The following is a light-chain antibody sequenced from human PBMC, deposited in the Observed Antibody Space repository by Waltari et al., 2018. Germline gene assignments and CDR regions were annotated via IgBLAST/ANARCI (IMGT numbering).Light chain of an antibody. CDR1: GSNIGAGYD. J-gene: IGLJ2*01. Sequence: QSVLTQPPSVSGAPGQTVTISCTGRGSNIGAGYDVHWYQQRPGEAPKLLIYGVNSRPLGVPDRVSGSQSGTSASLAIRGLQAEDEADYYCQSYDPSLSVVFGGGTKLTVV. V-gene: IGLV1-40*01. CDR3: QSYDPSLSVV. CDR2: GVN.